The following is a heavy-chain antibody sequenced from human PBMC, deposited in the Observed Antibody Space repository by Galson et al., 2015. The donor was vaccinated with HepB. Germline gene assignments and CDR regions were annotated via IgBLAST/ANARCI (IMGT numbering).Heavy chain of an antibody. V-gene: IGHV3-23*01. CDR2: ISGSGGST. J-gene: IGHJ4*02. Sequence: SLRLSCAASGFTFSSYAMSWVRQAPGKGLEWVSAISGSGGSTYYADSVQGRFTISRDNSKNTLYLQMNSLRAEDTAVYYCAKGLYYDDYYFDYWGQGTLVTVSS. CDR1: GFTFSSYA. CDR3: AKGLYYDDYYFDY. D-gene: IGHD3-22*01.